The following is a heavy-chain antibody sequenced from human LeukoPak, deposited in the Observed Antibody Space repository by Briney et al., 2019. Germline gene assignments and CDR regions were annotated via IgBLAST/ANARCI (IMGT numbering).Heavy chain of an antibody. CDR3: AKAYGSGSYHSYFDY. D-gene: IGHD3-10*01. CDR2: ISGSGGST. J-gene: IGHJ4*02. V-gene: IGHV3-23*01. Sequence: PGGSLRLSCAASGFTFSSYAMSWVRQAPGKGLEWVSGISGSGGSTYYADSVKGRFTISRDNSKNTLYLQMNSLRAEDTAVFYCAKAYGSGSYHSYFDYWGQGTLVTVSS. CDR1: GFTFSSYA.